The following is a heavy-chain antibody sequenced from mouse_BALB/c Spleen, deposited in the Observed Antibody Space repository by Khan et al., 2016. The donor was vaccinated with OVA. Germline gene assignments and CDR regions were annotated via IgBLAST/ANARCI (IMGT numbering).Heavy chain of an antibody. Sequence: EVQLQESGPELVKPGASMKISCKASGYSFTDYTMNWVKQSHGKSLEWIGLINPYNGVTSDNQRFKGKATLTVDKSSSTAYMELLRLTSGDCAVYYCARAGYGGCDYWGQGTLVTVSA. CDR2: INPYNGVT. D-gene: IGHD1-2*01. V-gene: IGHV1-26*01. J-gene: IGHJ3*01. CDR1: GYSFTDYT. CDR3: ARAGYGGCDY.